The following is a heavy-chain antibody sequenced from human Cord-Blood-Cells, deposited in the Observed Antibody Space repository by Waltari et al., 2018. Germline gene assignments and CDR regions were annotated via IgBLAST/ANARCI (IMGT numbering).Heavy chain of an antibody. Sequence: QVQLQPWGEGLFKPSETLSPSCAVYGGSFSGYYWSWIRQPPGKGLEWIGEINHSGSTNYNPSLKSRVTISVDTAKNQFSLKLSSVTAADTAVYYCAGSSKRQRGYFDYWGQGTLVTVSS. D-gene: IGHD6-25*01. CDR2: INHSGST. V-gene: IGHV4-34*01. J-gene: IGHJ4*02. CDR1: GGSFSGYY. CDR3: AGSSKRQRGYFDY.